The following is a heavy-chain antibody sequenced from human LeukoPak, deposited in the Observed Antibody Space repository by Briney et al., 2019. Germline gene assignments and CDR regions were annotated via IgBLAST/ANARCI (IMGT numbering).Heavy chain of an antibody. CDR1: GGSISSSSYY. CDR3: AQGGPYYGMDV. CDR2: IYYSGST. V-gene: IGHV4-39*01. J-gene: IGHJ6*02. Sequence: PSETLSLTCTVSGGSISSSSYYWGWIRQPPGKGLEWIGSIYYSGSTYYNPSLKSRVTISVDTSKNQFSLKLSSVTAADTAVYYCAQGGPYYGMDVWSQGTTVTVSS. D-gene: IGHD3-16*01.